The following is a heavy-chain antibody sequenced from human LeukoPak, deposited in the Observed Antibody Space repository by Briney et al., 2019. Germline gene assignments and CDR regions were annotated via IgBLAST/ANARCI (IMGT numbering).Heavy chain of an antibody. Sequence: GRSLRLSCAASGFTFSSYGMHWVRQAPGKGLEWVAVMWYDGSNKYYADSVKGRFTISRDNSKNTLYLQMNSLRAEDTAVYYCARDQLVGVTDYDGMLDYWGQGTLVTVSS. CDR1: GFTFSSYG. V-gene: IGHV3-33*01. J-gene: IGHJ4*02. CDR3: ARDQLVGVTDYDGMLDY. D-gene: IGHD4-17*01. CDR2: MWYDGSNK.